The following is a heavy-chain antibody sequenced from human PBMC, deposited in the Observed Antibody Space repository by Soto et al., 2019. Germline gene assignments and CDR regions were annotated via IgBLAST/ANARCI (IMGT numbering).Heavy chain of an antibody. J-gene: IGHJ3*02. Sequence: ASVKVSCKASGYTFTSYGISWVRQAPGQGLEWMGWISAYNGNTNYAQKLQGRVTMTTDTSTSTAYMELRSLRSDDTAVYYCARIVNYYDSSGPFSDAFDIWGQGTMVTVSS. CDR1: GYTFTSYG. V-gene: IGHV1-18*01. CDR3: ARIVNYYDSSGPFSDAFDI. D-gene: IGHD3-22*01. CDR2: ISAYNGNT.